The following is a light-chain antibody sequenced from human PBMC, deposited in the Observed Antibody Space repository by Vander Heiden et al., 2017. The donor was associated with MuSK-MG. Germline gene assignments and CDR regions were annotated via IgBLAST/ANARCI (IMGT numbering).Light chain of an antibody. J-gene: IGKJ2*01. Sequence: DIVMTQSPDSLAVSLGERATINCKSSRSVLYNSNNKNYLAWYQQKPGQSPNLLIYWASTRESGVPDRFSGSGSGTDFTLTISSLQAEDVAVYYCQQYYSSPPTFGQGTKLEIK. V-gene: IGKV4-1*01. CDR3: QQYYSSPPT. CDR2: WAS. CDR1: RSVLYNSNNKNY.